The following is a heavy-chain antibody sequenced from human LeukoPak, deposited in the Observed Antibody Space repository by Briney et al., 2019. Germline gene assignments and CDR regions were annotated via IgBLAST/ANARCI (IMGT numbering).Heavy chain of an antibody. D-gene: IGHD3-9*01. CDR3: ARGPDYDILADYFDY. CDR2: IYSGGTT. CDR1: GFTVSGNY. V-gene: IGHV3-53*05. Sequence: GGSLRLSCAVSGFTVSGNYMSWVRQAPGKGLEWVSLIYSGGTTYYADSVKGRFTISRDNSKNTLYLQMNSLRPEDTAVYYCARGPDYDILADYFDYWGQGTLVTVSS. J-gene: IGHJ4*02.